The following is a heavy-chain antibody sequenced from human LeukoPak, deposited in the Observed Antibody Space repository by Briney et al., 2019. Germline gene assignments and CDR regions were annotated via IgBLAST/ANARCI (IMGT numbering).Heavy chain of an antibody. CDR2: ISWNSGSI. CDR3: ARPNYYDSSGYEAFDI. Sequence: GGSLRLSCAASGFTFDDYAMHWVRQAPGKGLEWVSGISWNSGSIGYADSVKGRFTISRDNAKNSLYLQMNSLRAEDTALYYCARPNYYDSSGYEAFDIWGQGTMVTVSS. D-gene: IGHD3-22*01. J-gene: IGHJ3*02. V-gene: IGHV3-9*01. CDR1: GFTFDDYA.